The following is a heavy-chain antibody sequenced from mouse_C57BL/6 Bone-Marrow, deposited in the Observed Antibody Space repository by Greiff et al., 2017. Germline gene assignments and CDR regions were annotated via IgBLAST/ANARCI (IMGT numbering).Heavy chain of an antibody. D-gene: IGHD1-1*01. Sequence: LEESGAELAKPGASVKLSCKASGYTFTSYWMHWVQQRPGQGLEWIGYINPSSGYTKYNHKFKDKATLTADKSSSTAYMQLSSLTYEDSSVYYCAYGFFDYWGQGTTLTVSS. J-gene: IGHJ2*01. CDR1: GYTFTSYW. V-gene: IGHV1-7*01. CDR3: AYGFFDY. CDR2: INPSSGYT.